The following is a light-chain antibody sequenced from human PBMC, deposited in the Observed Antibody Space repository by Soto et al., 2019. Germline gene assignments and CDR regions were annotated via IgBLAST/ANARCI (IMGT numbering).Light chain of an antibody. V-gene: IGKV3-11*01. Sequence: VLAQSPATLSVCPGYITTRSCRSSHSGSRYLAWYQQKPGPAPRLLISDASNRATGIPARFSGSGSGTDFTRTISSLEPEGVAVYYCRQRGTFGPGTKVDSK. CDR1: HSGSRY. J-gene: IGKJ3*01. CDR2: DAS. CDR3: RQRGT.